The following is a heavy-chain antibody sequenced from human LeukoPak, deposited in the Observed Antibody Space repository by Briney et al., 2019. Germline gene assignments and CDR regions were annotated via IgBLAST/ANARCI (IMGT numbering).Heavy chain of an antibody. V-gene: IGHV3-74*01. J-gene: IGHJ3*02. D-gene: IGHD5-24*01. CDR2: IYSDGSDT. CDR1: SFTFSSYW. Sequence: PGGSLRLSCAASSFTFSSYWMHWVRQAPGKGLVWVSRIYSDGSDTSYADSVKGRFTISRDNAKKTLYLQMNSLRAEDTAVYYCARHGYGYRSLDIWGQGTMVTVSS. CDR3: ARHGYGYRSLDI.